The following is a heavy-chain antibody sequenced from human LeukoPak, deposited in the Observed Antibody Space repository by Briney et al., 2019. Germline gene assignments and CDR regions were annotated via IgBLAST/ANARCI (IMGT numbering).Heavy chain of an antibody. V-gene: IGHV3-21*01. J-gene: IGHJ5*02. CDR3: ARDRRPIFGVVIGGNWFDP. CDR1: GFTFSSYS. Sequence: GGSLRLSCAASGFTFSSYSMNWVRQAPGKGLEWASSISSSSSYIYYTDSVKGRFTISRDNAKNSLYLQMNSLRAEDTAVYYCARDRRPIFGVVIGGNWFDPWGQGTLVTVSS. D-gene: IGHD3-3*01. CDR2: ISSSSSYI.